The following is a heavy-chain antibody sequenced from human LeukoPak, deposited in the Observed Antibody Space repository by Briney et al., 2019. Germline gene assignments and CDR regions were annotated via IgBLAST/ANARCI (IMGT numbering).Heavy chain of an antibody. J-gene: IGHJ6*02. V-gene: IGHV3-11*03. Sequence: GGSLRLSCAASGFXFSDYYMSWIRQAPGKGLEWVSYISSSSSYTNYADSVKGRFTISRDNAKNSLYLQMNSLRAEDTAVYYCARRYCSSTSCYPYGMDVWGQGNTVTVSS. D-gene: IGHD2-2*01. CDR2: ISSSSSYT. CDR1: GFXFSDYY. CDR3: ARRYCSSTSCYPYGMDV.